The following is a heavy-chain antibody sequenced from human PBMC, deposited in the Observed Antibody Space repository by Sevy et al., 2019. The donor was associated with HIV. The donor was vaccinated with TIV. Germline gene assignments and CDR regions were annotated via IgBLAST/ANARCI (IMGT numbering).Heavy chain of an antibody. V-gene: IGHV3-23*01. CDR2: ISGSGGST. Sequence: GGSLRLSCAASGFTFSSYAMNWVRQAPGKGLEWVSAISGSGGSTYYADSVKGRFTISRDNSKNTLYLQMNSLRAEDTAVYYGAKDQIGSSGYYPDAFDIWGQGTMVTVSS. J-gene: IGHJ3*02. D-gene: IGHD3-22*01. CDR3: AKDQIGSSGYYPDAFDI. CDR1: GFTFSSYA.